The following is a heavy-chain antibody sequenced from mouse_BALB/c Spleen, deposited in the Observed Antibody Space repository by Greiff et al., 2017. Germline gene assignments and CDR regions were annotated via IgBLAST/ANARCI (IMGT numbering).Heavy chain of an antibody. Sequence: EVMLVESGGGLVKPGGSLKLSCAASGFTFSSYAMSWVRQSPEKRLEWVAEISSGGSYTYYPDTVTGRFTISRDNAKNTLYLEMSSLRSEDTAMYYCARASTMITTAWFAYWGQGTLVTVSA. D-gene: IGHD2-4*01. CDR1: GFTFSSYA. V-gene: IGHV5-9-4*01. CDR2: ISSGGSYT. CDR3: ARASTMITTAWFAY. J-gene: IGHJ3*01.